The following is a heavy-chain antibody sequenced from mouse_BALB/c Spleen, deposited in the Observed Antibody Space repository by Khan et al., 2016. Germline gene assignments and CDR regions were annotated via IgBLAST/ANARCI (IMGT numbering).Heavy chain of an antibody. V-gene: IGHV9-1*02. J-gene: IGHJ2*01. CDR1: GYTFTNYG. CDR2: INTYTGEP. D-gene: IGHD1-1*01. CDR3: ARYDGSSYYFDY. Sequence: QIQLVQSGPELKKPGETVKISCKASGYTFTNYGMNWVKQAPGKGLKWMGWINTYTGEPTYADDFKGRFAFSLETSASTAYLQINNLKNEDMATYFCARYDGSSYYFDYWGQGTTLTVSS.